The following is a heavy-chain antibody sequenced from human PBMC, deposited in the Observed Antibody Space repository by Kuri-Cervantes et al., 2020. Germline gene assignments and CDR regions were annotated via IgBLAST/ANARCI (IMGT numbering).Heavy chain of an antibody. CDR2: IYHSGST. CDR1: GGSISSGGYS. D-gene: IGHD2-15*01. Sequence: TLSLTCAVSGGSISSGGYSWSWIRQPPGKGLEWIGYIYHSGSTYYNPSLKSRVTISVDRSKNQFSLKLSSVTAADTAVYYCARDRVVVVAATPPDRSYYYYYGMDVWGQGTTVTVSS. CDR3: ARDRVVVVAATPPDRSYYYYYGMDV. V-gene: IGHV4-30-2*01. J-gene: IGHJ6*02.